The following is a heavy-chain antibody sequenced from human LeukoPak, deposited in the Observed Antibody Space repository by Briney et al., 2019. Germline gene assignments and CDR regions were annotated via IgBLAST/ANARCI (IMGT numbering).Heavy chain of an antibody. Sequence: GGSLRLSCAASGFTFSSYAMHWVRQAPGKGLEYVSAISSNGGSTYYANSVKGRFTISRDNSKNTLRLQMGSLRAEDMAVYYCASQSYARFDPWGQGTLVTVSS. V-gene: IGHV3-64*01. J-gene: IGHJ5*02. CDR3: ASQSYARFDP. D-gene: IGHD3-16*01. CDR1: GFTFSSYA. CDR2: ISSNGGST.